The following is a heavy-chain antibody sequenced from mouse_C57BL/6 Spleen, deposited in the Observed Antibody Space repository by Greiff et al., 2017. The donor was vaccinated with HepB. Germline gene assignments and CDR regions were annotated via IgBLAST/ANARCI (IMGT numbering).Heavy chain of an antibody. V-gene: IGHV1-74*01. CDR2: IHPSDSDT. Sequence: QVQLKQPGAELVKPGASVKLSCKASGYNFTSYWMHWVKQRPGQGLEWIGRIHPSDSDTNYNQKFKGKATLTVDKSSSTAYMQLSSLTSEDSAVYYCAIMRGSSYYYAMDYWGQGTSVTVSS. D-gene: IGHD1-1*01. J-gene: IGHJ4*01. CDR3: AIMRGSSYYYAMDY. CDR1: GYNFTSYW.